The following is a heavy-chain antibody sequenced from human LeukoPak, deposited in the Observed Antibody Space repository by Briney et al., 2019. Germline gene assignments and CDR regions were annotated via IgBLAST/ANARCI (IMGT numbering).Heavy chain of an antibody. CDR2: INHSGST. V-gene: IGHV4-34*01. CDR3: ARAGGLRYFDWLSA. J-gene: IGHJ4*02. Sequence: SETLSLTCAVYGGSFSGYYWSWIRQPPGKGLEWIGEINHSGSTNYNPSLKSRVTISVDASKNQFSLKLSSVTAADTAVYYCARAGGLRYFDWLSAWGQGTLVTVSS. D-gene: IGHD3-9*01. CDR1: GGSFSGYY.